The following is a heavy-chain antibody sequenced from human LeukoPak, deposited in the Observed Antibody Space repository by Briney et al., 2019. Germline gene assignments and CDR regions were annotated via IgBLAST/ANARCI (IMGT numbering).Heavy chain of an antibody. CDR2: INQDGSVK. Sequence: PGGSLRLSCAASGFTFSNYWMTWVRQAPGKGLQWVANINQDGSVKYYVDSVKGRFSISRDTAKNLLYLQINSLRAEDTAVYYCARIGYASSSLDYWGQGTLVTVSS. D-gene: IGHD6-6*01. V-gene: IGHV3-7*01. J-gene: IGHJ4*02. CDR3: ARIGYASSSLDY. CDR1: GFTFSNYW.